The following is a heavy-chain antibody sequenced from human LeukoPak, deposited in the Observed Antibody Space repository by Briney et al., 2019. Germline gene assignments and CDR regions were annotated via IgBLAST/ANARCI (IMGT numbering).Heavy chain of an antibody. Sequence: GGSLRLSCAASGFDFSSNWMHWVRHAPGQGLVWVSRIKGDGISTNHADSVKGRFTISRDIAKNTLYLQMNSLRAEDTGVYYCAKDHYWSIDYWGRGTLVTVSS. CDR2: IKGDGIST. CDR3: AKDHYWSIDY. V-gene: IGHV3-74*01. CDR1: GFDFSSNW. J-gene: IGHJ4*02. D-gene: IGHD3-3*01.